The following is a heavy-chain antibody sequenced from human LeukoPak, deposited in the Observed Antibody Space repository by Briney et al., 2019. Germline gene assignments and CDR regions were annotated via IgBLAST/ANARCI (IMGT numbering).Heavy chain of an antibody. D-gene: IGHD5-12*01. CDR3: ASTLRGYSGYGQLDY. CDR2: INPNSGGT. V-gene: IGHV1-2*02. CDR1: GYTFTGYY. Sequence: ASVKVSCKASGYTFTGYYMHWVRQAPGQGLEWMGWINPNSGGTNYAQKVQGRVTMTRDTSISTAYMELSRLRSDDTAVYYCASTLRGYSGYGQLDYWGQGTLVTVSS. J-gene: IGHJ4*02.